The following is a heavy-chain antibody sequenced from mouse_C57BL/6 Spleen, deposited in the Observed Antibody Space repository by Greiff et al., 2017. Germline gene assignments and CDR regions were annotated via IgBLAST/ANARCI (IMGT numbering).Heavy chain of an antibody. V-gene: IGHV1-55*01. Sequence: QVQLQQPGAELVKPGASVKMSCKASGYTFTSYWITWVKQRTGQGLEWNGDIYPGSGSTNYNEKFKSKAKLTVDTSSSTDYMQPSSLTSEDSAVYYCGREPGTGTREYWGQGTAVTVSS. CDR1: GYTFTSYW. CDR2: IYPGSGST. CDR3: GREPGTGTREY. J-gene: IGHJ4*01. D-gene: IGHD2-14*01.